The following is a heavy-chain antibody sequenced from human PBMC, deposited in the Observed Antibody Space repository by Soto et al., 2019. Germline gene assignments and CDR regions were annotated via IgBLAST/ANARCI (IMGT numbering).Heavy chain of an antibody. Sequence: QVQLQESGPGLVKPSQTLSLTCTVSGGSISSGNYYWSWIRQPPGKGLEWIGFISYSGSTYYSTSLKSRVTLSVDPSKRQFSLNLSFVTAADTSVYYCATMGTPATGLYFFDYWGQGSLVTVSS. D-gene: IGHD2-15*01. CDR2: ISYSGST. V-gene: IGHV4-30-4*01. CDR3: ATMGTPATGLYFFDY. J-gene: IGHJ4*02. CDR1: GGSISSGNYY.